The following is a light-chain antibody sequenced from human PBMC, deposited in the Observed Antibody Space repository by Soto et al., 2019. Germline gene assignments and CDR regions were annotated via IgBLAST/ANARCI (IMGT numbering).Light chain of an antibody. CDR3: RQYNSYPIT. J-gene: IGKJ5*01. Sequence: DIQMTQSPSTLSASVGDRVTITCRASQSISSWLAWYQQKPGKAPKLLIYKASSLESGVPSRFSGSGSGTEFTLTISSLQPDDFATYYCRQYNSYPITFGQGTRLENK. CDR2: KAS. V-gene: IGKV1-5*03. CDR1: QSISSW.